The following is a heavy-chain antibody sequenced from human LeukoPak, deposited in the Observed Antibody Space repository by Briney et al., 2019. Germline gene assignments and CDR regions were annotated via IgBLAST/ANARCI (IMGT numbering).Heavy chain of an antibody. J-gene: IGHJ4*02. V-gene: IGHV1-69*05. CDR1: GCTFSSYA. CDR3: ARMDLGATAFDY. CDR2: IIPIFGTA. D-gene: IGHD1-26*01. Sequence: AASVKVSCKASGCTFSSYAISWVRQAPGQGLEWMGGIIPIFGTANYAQKFQGRVTITTDESTSTAYMELSSLRSEDTAVYYCARMDLGATAFDYWGQGTLVTVSS.